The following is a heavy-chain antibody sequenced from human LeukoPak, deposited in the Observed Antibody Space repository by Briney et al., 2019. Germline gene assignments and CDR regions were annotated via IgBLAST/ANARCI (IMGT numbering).Heavy chain of an antibody. J-gene: IGHJ4*02. D-gene: IGHD5-18*01. Sequence: GGSLRLSCAASGFTFSSYSMNWVRQAPGKGLEWVSSISSSSSYIYYADSVKGRFTISRDNSKNTLYLQMNSLRPEDTAVYYCARADTTMDWGQGTLVTVPS. V-gene: IGHV3-21*01. CDR1: GFTFSSYS. CDR3: ARADTTMD. CDR2: ISSSSSYI.